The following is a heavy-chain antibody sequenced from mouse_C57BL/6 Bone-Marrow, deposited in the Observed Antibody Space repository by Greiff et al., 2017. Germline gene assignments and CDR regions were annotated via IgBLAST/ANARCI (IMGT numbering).Heavy chain of an antibody. Sequence: QVQLQQPGAELVKPGASVKLSCKASGYTFTSYWMHWVKPRPGQGLEWIGMIHPNSGSTNYNEKFKSKATLTVDKSSSTAYMQLSSLTSEDSAVYYCARSAYPYGKDYWGQGTTLTVSS. J-gene: IGHJ2*01. CDR2: IHPNSGST. V-gene: IGHV1-64*01. D-gene: IGHD1-1*01. CDR1: GYTFTSYW. CDR3: ARSAYPYGKDY.